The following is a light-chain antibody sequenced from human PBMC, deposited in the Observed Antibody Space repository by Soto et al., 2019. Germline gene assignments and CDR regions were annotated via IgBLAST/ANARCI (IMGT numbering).Light chain of an antibody. Sequence: EIVGTQSPLSLPVTPGEPASISCRSSQNLLHSNGYNYLNWYLQKPGQSPQLLIYLGSNRASGVPDRFSGSGSGTDFTLTINRVEAEDVGLYFCAQGLATPFTFGGGTKVDI. CDR1: QNLLHSNGYNY. CDR2: LGS. J-gene: IGKJ4*01. V-gene: IGKV2-28*01. CDR3: AQGLATPFT.